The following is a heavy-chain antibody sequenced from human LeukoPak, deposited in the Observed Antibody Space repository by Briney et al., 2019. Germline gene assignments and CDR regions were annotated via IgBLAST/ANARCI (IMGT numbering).Heavy chain of an antibody. D-gene: IGHD3-22*01. CDR3: ARGRGYYETFHH. J-gene: IGHJ1*01. Sequence: SETLSLTCLVSGEPLSSYYWSWIRQAPGRGPEYIGNVYYNGNTNYNPSLKSRVAISVDASKNQFSLKVDSVTTADTAVYYCARGRGYYETFHHWGQGTLVTVSS. CDR2: VYYNGNT. CDR1: GEPLSSYY. V-gene: IGHV4-59*01.